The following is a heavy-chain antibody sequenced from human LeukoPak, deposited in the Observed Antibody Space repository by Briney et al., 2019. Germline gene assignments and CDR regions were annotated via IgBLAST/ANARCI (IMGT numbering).Heavy chain of an antibody. CDR2: IYYSGST. Sequence: SETLSLTCTVSGGSISSSSYYWGWIRQPPGKGLEWIGSIYYSGSTYYNPSLKSRVTISVDTSKNQFSLKLSSVTAADTAVYYCASSTYYDYVYAFDIWGLGTMVTVSS. CDR3: ASSTYYDYVYAFDI. D-gene: IGHD3-16*01. J-gene: IGHJ3*02. V-gene: IGHV4-39*01. CDR1: GGSISSSSYY.